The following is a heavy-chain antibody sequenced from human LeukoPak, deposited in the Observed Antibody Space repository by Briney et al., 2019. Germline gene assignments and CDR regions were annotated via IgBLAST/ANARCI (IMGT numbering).Heavy chain of an antibody. V-gene: IGHV4-59*01. CDR2: IYGSGST. CDR3: AREGTSGTHLNWFDP. Sequence: PSETLSLTCTVSAAPITSYYWSWIRQPPGKGLEWIGHIYGSGSTNYNPSLKSRVTLSVDTSKNQFSLKLSSVTAADTAVYYCAREGTSGTHLNWFDPWGQGTLVTVSS. J-gene: IGHJ5*02. D-gene: IGHD1-1*01. CDR1: AAPITSYY.